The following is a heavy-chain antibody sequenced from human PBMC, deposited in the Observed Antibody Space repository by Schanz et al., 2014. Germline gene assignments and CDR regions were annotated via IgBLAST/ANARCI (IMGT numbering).Heavy chain of an antibody. Sequence: EVQLVESGGGLVQPGGSLRLSCAASGFTVSNNYMSWVRQAPGKGLECVSIIYSDGSTYYVDSVKGRFIISRDNSKNTVYLQMNSLRVEDTAVYYCASDRYCSGSTCYTGTDYWGQGTLVTVSS. CDR2: IYSDGST. CDR1: GFTVSNNY. CDR3: ASDRYCSGSTCYTGTDY. D-gene: IGHD2-15*01. V-gene: IGHV3-66*01. J-gene: IGHJ4*02.